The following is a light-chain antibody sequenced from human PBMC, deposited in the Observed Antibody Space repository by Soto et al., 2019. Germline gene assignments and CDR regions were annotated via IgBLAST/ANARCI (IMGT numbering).Light chain of an antibody. CDR2: GAS. V-gene: IGKV3-15*01. CDR1: QSVSSN. CDR3: QQYNNWPYT. J-gene: IGKJ2*01. Sequence: EIVMTQSPATLAVSPGERAALSCRASQSVSSNFAWYQQKPGQAPRLLIYGASSRATGTPARFSGSGSGTEFTLTISSLQSEDFAVSYCQQYNNWPYTFGLGTQVEMK.